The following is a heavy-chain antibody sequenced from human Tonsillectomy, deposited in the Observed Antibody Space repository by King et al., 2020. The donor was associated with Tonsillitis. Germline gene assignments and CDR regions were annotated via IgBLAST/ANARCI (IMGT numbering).Heavy chain of an antibody. CDR1: GFTVSSNY. CDR2: IYSGGIA. V-gene: IGHV3-53*01. J-gene: IGHJ4*02. D-gene: IGHD3-10*01. Sequence: VQLVESGGGLIQPGGSLRLSCAASGFTVSSNYMSWVRQAPGTGLEWVSIIYSGGIAYSADSVKVRFTISRDHSKNTLYLQMNSLRAEDTAVYYCCLWFGELPIFDNWGQGTLVIVSS. CDR3: CLWFGELPIFDN.